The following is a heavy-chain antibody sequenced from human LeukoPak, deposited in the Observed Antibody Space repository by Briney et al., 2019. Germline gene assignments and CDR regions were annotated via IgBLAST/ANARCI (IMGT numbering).Heavy chain of an antibody. CDR3: ARDHGLYFDY. V-gene: IGHV3-48*01. J-gene: IGHJ4*02. Sequence: GGSLRLSCAASGFTFSSYSMNWVRQAPGKGLEWVSYISSSSSTIYYADSVKGRFTISRDNAKNSLYLQMNSLRAEDTAVYYCARDHGLYFDYWGQGTLVTVSS. CDR2: ISSSSSTI. CDR1: GFTFSSYS.